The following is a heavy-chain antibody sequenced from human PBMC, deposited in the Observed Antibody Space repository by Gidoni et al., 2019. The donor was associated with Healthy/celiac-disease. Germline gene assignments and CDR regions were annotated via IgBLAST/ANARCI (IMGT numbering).Heavy chain of an antibody. J-gene: IGHJ3*02. V-gene: IGHV4-30-4*01. D-gene: IGHD2-21*02. Sequence: QVQLQESGPGLVQPSQTLSLPCTVSGGSISSGDYYWSWIRQPPGKGLEWIGYIYYSGSTYYNPSLKSRVTISVDTSKNQFSLKLSSVTAADTAVYYCARVWAYCGGDCEVYAFDIWGQGTMVTVSS. CDR2: IYYSGST. CDR1: GGSISSGDYY. CDR3: ARVWAYCGGDCEVYAFDI.